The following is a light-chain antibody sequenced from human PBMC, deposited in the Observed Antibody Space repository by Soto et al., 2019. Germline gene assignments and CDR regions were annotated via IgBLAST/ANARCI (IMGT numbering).Light chain of an antibody. V-gene: IGKV3-11*01. CDR3: QQRASWPHT. J-gene: IGKJ2*01. CDR2: DAS. Sequence: EIVSTQSPATLSLSPGERATLSCRASQSVSSYLAWYQQKPGQAPRLLIYDASKRATGIPARFSGSGSGTDVTVTIGSLGPEGSAVCYCQQRASWPHTFGQGTKLEIK. CDR1: QSVSSY.